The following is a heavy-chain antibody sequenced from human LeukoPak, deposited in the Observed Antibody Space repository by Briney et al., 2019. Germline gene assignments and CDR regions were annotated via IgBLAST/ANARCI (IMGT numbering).Heavy chain of an antibody. J-gene: IGHJ3*02. CDR2: INGDGGSS. Sequence: GGSLRLSCAASGFTFSSNWMHWVRHVPGEGLVWISQINGDGGSSGHADFVEGRLTISRDNAKNTLYLQMNSLRAEDTAVYYCAKGGGRGSLDIWGQGTMVTVSS. CDR1: GFTFSSNW. D-gene: IGHD3-10*01. V-gene: IGHV3-74*01. CDR3: AKGGGRGSLDI.